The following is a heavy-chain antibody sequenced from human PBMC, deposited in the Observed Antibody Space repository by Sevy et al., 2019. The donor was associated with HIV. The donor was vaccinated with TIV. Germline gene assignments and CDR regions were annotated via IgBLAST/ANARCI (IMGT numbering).Heavy chain of an antibody. Sequence: GGSLRLSCAASGFTFSSYSMNWVRQAPGKGLEWVSYISSSSSTIYYADSVKGRFTISRDNAKNSLYLQMNSLRDEDTAVYYCARAGVRGCSGGSCSTSNFDYWDQGTLVTVSS. V-gene: IGHV3-48*02. D-gene: IGHD2-15*01. CDR3: ARAGVRGCSGGSCSTSNFDY. J-gene: IGHJ4*02. CDR1: GFTFSSYS. CDR2: ISSSSSTI.